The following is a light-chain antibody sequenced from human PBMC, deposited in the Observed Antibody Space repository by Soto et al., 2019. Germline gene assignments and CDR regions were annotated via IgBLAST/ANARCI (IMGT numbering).Light chain of an antibody. V-gene: IGKV3-11*01. CDR3: QQRSNWPWT. J-gene: IGKJ2*01. CDR1: QIVSSY. Sequence: EIVLTQSPATLSLSPGEIATLSCRASQIVSSYLAWYQQKPGQAPRLLIYEASNRATGIPARLSGSGSGTDFTLPISSLEPEDFAVYYCQQRSNWPWTFGQGTKLEIK. CDR2: EAS.